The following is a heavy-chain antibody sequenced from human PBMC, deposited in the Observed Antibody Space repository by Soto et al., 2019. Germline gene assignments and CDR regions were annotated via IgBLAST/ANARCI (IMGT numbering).Heavy chain of an antibody. Sequence: QVQLVESGGGVVQPGRSLRLACAASGFTFSAYGMHWVRQAPGKGLEWVAVIRYDGSNKYYADSVKGRFTVSRDNSKNTLYLQMNRLRGEERAGYYCARAVVGGSDGSCNSHYGMHVWGQGTTVTVSS. V-gene: IGHV3-33*01. D-gene: IGHD2-15*01. CDR1: GFTFSAYG. CDR2: IRYDGSNK. J-gene: IGHJ6*02. CDR3: ARAVVGGSDGSCNSHYGMHV.